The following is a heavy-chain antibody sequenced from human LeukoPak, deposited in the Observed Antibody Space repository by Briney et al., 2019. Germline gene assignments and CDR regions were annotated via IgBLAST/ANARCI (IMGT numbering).Heavy chain of an antibody. D-gene: IGHD6-6*01. J-gene: IGHJ6*03. V-gene: IGHV3-30*18. CDR2: ISYDGSHK. Sequence: GRSLRLSCAASGFTFSNYGMNWVRQAPGKGLEWVAIISYDGSHKYYADSVKGRFTISRDNFKNTVYLQMNSLRAEDTAVYYCAKDSFEYSSSSAQFDYYYYYYMDVWGKGTTVTVSS. CDR1: GFTFSNYG. CDR3: AKDSFEYSSSSAQFDYYYYYYMDV.